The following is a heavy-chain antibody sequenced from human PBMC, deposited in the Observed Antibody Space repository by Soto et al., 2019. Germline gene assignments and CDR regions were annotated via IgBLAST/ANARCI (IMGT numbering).Heavy chain of an antibody. D-gene: IGHD2-15*01. J-gene: IGHJ4*02. Sequence: ASVKVSCKASGYTFTGYYMHWVRQAPGQGLEWMGWINPNSGGTNYAQKFQGWVTMTRDTSISTAYMELSRLRSDDTAVYYCAREQEYCSGGSCYDYWGQGTLVTVSS. CDR2: INPNSGGT. CDR3: AREQEYCSGGSCYDY. V-gene: IGHV1-2*04. CDR1: GYTFTGYY.